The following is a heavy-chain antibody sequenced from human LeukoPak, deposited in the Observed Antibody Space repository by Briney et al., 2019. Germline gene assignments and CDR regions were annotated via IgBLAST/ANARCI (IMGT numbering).Heavy chain of an antibody. J-gene: IGHJ6*03. CDR1: GGSISSYY. CDR2: IYYSGST. CDR3: ARGRRAPHYYYMDV. Sequence: SETLSLTCTVSGGSISSYYWSWIRQPPGKGLEWIGYIYYSGSTNYNPSLKSRVTISVDTSKNQFSLKLSSVTAADTAVYYCARGRRAPHYYYMDVWGKGTTVTVSS. V-gene: IGHV4-59*01.